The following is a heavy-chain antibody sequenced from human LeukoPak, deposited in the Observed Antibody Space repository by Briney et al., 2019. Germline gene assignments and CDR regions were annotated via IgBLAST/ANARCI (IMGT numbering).Heavy chain of an antibody. J-gene: IGHJ6*03. Sequence: GGSLRLSCAASGFTFSSYSMNWVRQAPGKGLEWVSSISSSSSYIYYADSVKGRFTISRDNAKNSLYLQMNSLRAEDTAVYYCARARLHYYMDVWGKGTTVTVSS. V-gene: IGHV3-21*01. D-gene: IGHD5-12*01. CDR2: ISSSSSYI. CDR1: GFTFSSYS. CDR3: ARARLHYYMDV.